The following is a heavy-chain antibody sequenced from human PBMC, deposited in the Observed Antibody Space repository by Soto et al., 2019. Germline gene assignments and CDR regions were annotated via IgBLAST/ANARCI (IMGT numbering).Heavy chain of an antibody. CDR1: GVTFKTSE. Sequence: PGGSLRLSCAASGVTFKTSEVHWVRQAPGKGLEWLSFIRASDNYIYYGDSMKGRFTISRDNAKNSLYLEMNSLRAEDTAVYYCARESEDLTSNFDYWGQGTLVTVSS. CDR2: IRASDNYI. J-gene: IGHJ4*02. CDR3: ARESEDLTSNFDY. V-gene: IGHV3-21*05.